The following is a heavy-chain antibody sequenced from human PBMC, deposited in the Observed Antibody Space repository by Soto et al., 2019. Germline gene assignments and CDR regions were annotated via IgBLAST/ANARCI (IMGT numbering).Heavy chain of an antibody. CDR1: GFTFSNYS. Sequence: EVQLVESGGGLVKPGGSLRLSCAASGFTFSNYSMNWVRQAPGKGREWVSSISSSSSYIYYADSVKGRFTISRDNAKNSLYLKMNSLRAEDRAVYYCDFLYGDHDYRGQGTLVTVSS. V-gene: IGHV3-21*01. CDR3: DFLYGDHDY. CDR2: ISSSSSYI. D-gene: IGHD4-17*01. J-gene: IGHJ4*02.